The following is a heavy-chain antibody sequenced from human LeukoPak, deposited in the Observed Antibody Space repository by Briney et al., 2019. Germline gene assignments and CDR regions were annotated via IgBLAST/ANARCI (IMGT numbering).Heavy chain of an antibody. CDR3: ARDPSTTPGDY. CDR1: GYTFSIYG. J-gene: IGHJ4*02. V-gene: IGHV1-18*01. Sequence: ASVRVSCKASGYTFSIYGFSWVRQAPGQGLEWMGWISAYNGNTNYAQKLQGRVTMTTDTSTSTAYMELRSLRSDDTAVYYCARDPSTTPGDYWGQGTLVTVSS. CDR2: ISAYNGNT. D-gene: IGHD2/OR15-2a*01.